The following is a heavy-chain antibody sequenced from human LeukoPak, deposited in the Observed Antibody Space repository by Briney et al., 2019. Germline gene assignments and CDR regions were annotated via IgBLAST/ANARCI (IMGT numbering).Heavy chain of an antibody. J-gene: IGHJ2*01. CDR2: INHSGST. D-gene: IGHD2-15*01. CDR3: ARGRYCSGGSCYSGWYFDL. Sequence: SETLSLTCAVYGGSFSGYYWSWIRLPPGKGLEWIGEINHSGSTNYNPSLKSRVTISVDTSKNQFSLKLSSVTAADTAVYYCARGRYCSGGSCYSGWYFDLWGRGTLVTVSS. CDR1: GGSFSGYY. V-gene: IGHV4-34*01.